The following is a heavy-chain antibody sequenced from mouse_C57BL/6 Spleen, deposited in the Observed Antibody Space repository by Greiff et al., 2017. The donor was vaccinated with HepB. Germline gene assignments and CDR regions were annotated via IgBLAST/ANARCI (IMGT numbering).Heavy chain of an antibody. CDR1: GYTFTSYW. D-gene: IGHD1-1*01. CDR3: ARPSDYYGSSLFDY. J-gene: IGHJ2*01. Sequence: VQLQQSGAELVKPGASVKLSCKASGYTFTSYWMHWVKQRPGQGLEWIGMIHPNSGSTNYNEKFKSKATLTVDKSSSTAYMQLSSLTSEDSAVYYCARPSDYYGSSLFDYWGQGTTLTVSS. CDR2: IHPNSGST. V-gene: IGHV1-64*01.